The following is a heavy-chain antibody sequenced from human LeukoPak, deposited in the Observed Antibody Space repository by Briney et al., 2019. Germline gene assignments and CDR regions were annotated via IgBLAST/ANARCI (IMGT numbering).Heavy chain of an antibody. CDR2: ISWNSGSI. CDR1: GFTFSSYA. J-gene: IGHJ3*02. CDR3: AKAVAVAGGFDI. D-gene: IGHD6-19*01. Sequence: PGGSLRLSCAASGFTFSSYAMHWVRQAPGKGLEWVSGISWNSGSICYADSVKGRFTISRDNAKNSLYLQMNSLRAEDTALYYCAKAVAVAGGFDIWGQGTMVTVSS. V-gene: IGHV3-9*01.